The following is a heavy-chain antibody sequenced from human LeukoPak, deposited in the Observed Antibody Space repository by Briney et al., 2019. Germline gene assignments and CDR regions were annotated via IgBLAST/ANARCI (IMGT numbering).Heavy chain of an antibody. CDR2: VFYTGKT. J-gene: IGHJ5*02. Sequence: SETLSLTCTVSGGSVSTSDYYWGWIRQSPVKGLEWIGDVFYTGKTNYNPSLRGRATISIDTSKNQFSLKLSSVTAADTAVYYCARGISGSYYNWFDPWGQGTLVTVSS. D-gene: IGHD3-10*01. CDR3: ARGISGSYYNWFDP. V-gene: IGHV4-39*07. CDR1: GGSVSTSDYY.